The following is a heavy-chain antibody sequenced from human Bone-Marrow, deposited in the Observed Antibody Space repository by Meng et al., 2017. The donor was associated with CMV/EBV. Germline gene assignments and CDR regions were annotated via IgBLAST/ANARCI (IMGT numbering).Heavy chain of an antibody. V-gene: IGHV3-23*01. D-gene: IGHD6-13*01. CDR1: GFTFSSYA. CDR3: AKDSSSWSHYYFDY. CDR2: ISGSGGST. Sequence: GESLKISCAASGFTFSSYAMSWVRQAPGKGLEWVSAISGSGGSTYYADSVKGRITISRDNSKNTLYLQMNSLRAEDTAVYYCAKDSSSWSHYYFDYWGQGTLVTVSS. J-gene: IGHJ4*02.